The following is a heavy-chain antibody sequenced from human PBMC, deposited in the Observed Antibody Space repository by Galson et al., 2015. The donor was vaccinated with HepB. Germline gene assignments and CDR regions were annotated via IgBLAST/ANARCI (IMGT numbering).Heavy chain of an antibody. D-gene: IGHD6-19*01. V-gene: IGHV3-9*01. CDR2: ISWNGVSI. CDR3: AKGSPRITVPGPGGDY. Sequence: SLRLSCAASGFIFDDYAMHWVRQAPGKGLEWVSGISWNGVSIAYADSVKGRFTISRDNVKNSLYLQMSSLRAEDAALYYCAKGSPRITVPGPGGDYWGQGTLVTVSS. CDR1: GFIFDDYA. J-gene: IGHJ4*02.